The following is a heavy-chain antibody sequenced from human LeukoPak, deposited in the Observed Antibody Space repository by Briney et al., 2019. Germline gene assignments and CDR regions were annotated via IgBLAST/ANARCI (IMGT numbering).Heavy chain of an antibody. CDR3: AKGQRGYSSSWYVVDY. J-gene: IGHJ4*02. V-gene: IGHV3-74*01. D-gene: IGHD6-13*01. CDR1: GFTFSTYW. CDR2: ISSDGSNT. Sequence: GGSLRLSCAASGFTFSTYWMHWVRQAPGKGLVWVSRISSDGSNTNYADSVKGRFTISRDNANNTLYLQMNSLRAEDTAVYYCAKGQRGYSSSWYVVDYWGQGTLVTASS.